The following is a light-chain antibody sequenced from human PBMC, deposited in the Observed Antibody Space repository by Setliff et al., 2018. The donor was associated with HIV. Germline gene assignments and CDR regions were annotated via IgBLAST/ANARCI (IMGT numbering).Light chain of an antibody. V-gene: IGLV2-23*01. CDR2: EGS. CDR3: CAYVGTYV. J-gene: IGLJ1*01. Sequence: QSVLTEPASVSGSPGQSITISCTGTSSDVGSYNLVSWYQQHPGKAPKLMIYEGSKRPSGVSNRFSGSKSGNTASLAISGLQAEDEADHYCCAYVGTYVFGTGTKVTVL. CDR1: SSDVGSYNL.